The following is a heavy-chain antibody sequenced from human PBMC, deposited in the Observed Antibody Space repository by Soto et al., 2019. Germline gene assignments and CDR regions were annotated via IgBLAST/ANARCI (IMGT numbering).Heavy chain of an antibody. Sequence: SETLSLTCTVSGGSISSGGYYWSWIRQHPGKGLEWIGYIYYSGSTYYNPSLKSRVTISVDTSKNQFSLKLTSVTAADTAVYYCAGRIVATETFDYWGQGTLVTVS. D-gene: IGHD5-12*01. CDR3: AGRIVATETFDY. CDR2: IYYSGST. J-gene: IGHJ4*02. CDR1: GGSISSGGYY. V-gene: IGHV4-31*02.